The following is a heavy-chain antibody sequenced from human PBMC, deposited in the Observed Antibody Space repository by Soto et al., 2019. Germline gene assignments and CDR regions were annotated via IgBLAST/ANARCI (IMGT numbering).Heavy chain of an antibody. CDR1: GFTFSSYG. CDR3: ARDRRTYGDLDY. V-gene: IGHV3-33*01. D-gene: IGHD4-17*01. Sequence: GGSLRLSCAASGFTFSSYGMHWVRQAPGKGLEWVAVIWYDGSNKYYADSVKGRFTISRDNSKNTLYLQMNSLRAEDTAVYYCARDRRTYGDLDYWGQGTLVTVSS. CDR2: IWYDGSNK. J-gene: IGHJ4*02.